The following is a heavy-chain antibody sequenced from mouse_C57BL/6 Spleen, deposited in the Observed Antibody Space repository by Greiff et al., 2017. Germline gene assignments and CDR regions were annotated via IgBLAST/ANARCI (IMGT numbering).Heavy chain of an antibody. Sequence: QVQLQQPGAELVRPGSSVKLSCKASGYTFTSYWMHWVKQRPIQGLEWIGNIDPSDSETHYNQKFKDKATLTVDKSSSTAYMQLSSLTSEDSAVYSFARLGGYPSMDYWGQGTSVTVS. CDR2: IDPSDSET. V-gene: IGHV1-52*01. J-gene: IGHJ4*01. D-gene: IGHD2-2*01. CDR3: ARLGGYPSMDY. CDR1: GYTFTSYW.